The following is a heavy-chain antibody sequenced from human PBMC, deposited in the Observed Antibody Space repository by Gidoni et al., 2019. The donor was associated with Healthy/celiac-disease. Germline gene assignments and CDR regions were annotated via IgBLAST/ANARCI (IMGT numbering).Heavy chain of an antibody. J-gene: IGHJ6*02. D-gene: IGHD5-18*01. CDR2: IIPIFGTA. V-gene: IGHV1-69*06. CDR1: GGTFSSYA. Sequence: QVQLVQSGAEVKKPGSSVKVSCKASGGTFSSYAIRWVRQAPGQGLEWMGGIIPIFGTANYAQKFQGRVTITADKSTSTAYMELSSLRSEDTAVYYCARASNTAMVYGDYYYGMDVWGQGTTVTVSS. CDR3: ARASNTAMVYGDYYYGMDV.